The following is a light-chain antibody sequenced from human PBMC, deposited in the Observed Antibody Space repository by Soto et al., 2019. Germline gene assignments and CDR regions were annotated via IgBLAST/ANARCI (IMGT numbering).Light chain of an antibody. Sequence: EIVMTQSPATLSVSPGERATLSCRASQSVSSNLAWYQQKPGQAPRLLIYGASTRATGIPARFSGSRSGTEFTLTFSSLQSEDFAVYYCQQYNNWPPWTFGQGTKVEIK. V-gene: IGKV3-15*01. J-gene: IGKJ1*01. CDR3: QQYNNWPPWT. CDR1: QSVSSN. CDR2: GAS.